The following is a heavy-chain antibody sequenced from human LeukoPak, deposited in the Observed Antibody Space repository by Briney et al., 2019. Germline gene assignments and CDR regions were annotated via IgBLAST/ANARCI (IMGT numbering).Heavy chain of an antibody. Sequence: PGGSLRLSCAASGFTFSSYAMSWVRQAPGKGLEWVSTVSGSGDSTYYADSVKGRFTLSRDNSKNTLYLQMNSLRAEDTAVYYCAKIAEAAAANYWGQGTLVTVSS. J-gene: IGHJ4*02. D-gene: IGHD6-13*01. V-gene: IGHV3-23*01. CDR2: VSGSGDST. CDR3: AKIAEAAAANY. CDR1: GFTFSSYA.